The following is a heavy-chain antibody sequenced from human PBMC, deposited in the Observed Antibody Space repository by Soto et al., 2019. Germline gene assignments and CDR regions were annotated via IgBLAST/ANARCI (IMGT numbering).Heavy chain of an antibody. Sequence: QVQLVESGGGVVQPGRSLRLSCAASGFTFSSYAMHWVRQAPGKGLEWVAVISYDGSNKYYADSVKGRFTISRDNSKNTLYLQMNSLRAEDTAVYYCARDLVDTAMVLGGWFDPWGQGTLVTVSS. J-gene: IGHJ5*02. D-gene: IGHD5-18*01. V-gene: IGHV3-30-3*01. CDR3: ARDLVDTAMVLGGWFDP. CDR2: ISYDGSNK. CDR1: GFTFSSYA.